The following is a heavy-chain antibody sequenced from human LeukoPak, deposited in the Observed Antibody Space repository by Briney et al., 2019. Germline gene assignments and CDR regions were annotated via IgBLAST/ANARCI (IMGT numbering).Heavy chain of an antibody. J-gene: IGHJ5*02. D-gene: IGHD6-13*01. V-gene: IGHV3-49*04. CDR3: TRDGLSSSWYRVGWFDP. CDR1: GFTFGDYA. Sequence: HSGGSLRLSCTASGFTFGDYAMSWVRQAPGKGLEWVGFIRSKAYGGTTEYAASVKGRFTISRDDSKSIAYLQMYSLKTEDTAVYYCTRDGLSSSWYRVGWFDPWGQGTLVTVSS. CDR2: IRSKAYGGTT.